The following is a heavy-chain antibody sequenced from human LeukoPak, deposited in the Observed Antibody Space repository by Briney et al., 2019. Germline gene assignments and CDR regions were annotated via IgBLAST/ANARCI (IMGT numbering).Heavy chain of an antibody. CDR1: GFIFNNYG. CDR2: ISNDGGGT. Sequence: GGSLRLSCAASGFIFNNYGLIWVRQAPGKGLEWVSAISNDGGGTTYADFVKGRFTISRDNSKNTLFLQMNSLRAEDTALYYCAKGGSGNFVDLWGQGTLVTVSS. CDR3: AKGGSGNFVDL. V-gene: IGHV3-23*01. D-gene: IGHD4-23*01. J-gene: IGHJ5*02.